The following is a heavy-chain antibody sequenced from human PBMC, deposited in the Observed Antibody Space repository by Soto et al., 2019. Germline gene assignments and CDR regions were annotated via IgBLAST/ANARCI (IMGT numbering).Heavy chain of an antibody. Sequence: QVQLVQSGAEVKKPGSSVKVSCKASGGTFSTYTVSWVRQAPGQGLEWMGGIIPIFRTANYAHKFQGRVTVTADESKSTAYMELSSLRSENTAVYYVARRYSISTTCHYYRMDVWGQGPTVTVSS. V-gene: IGHV1-69*12. CDR2: IIPIFRTA. D-gene: IGHD2-2*01. CDR3: ARRYSISTTCHYYRMDV. J-gene: IGHJ6*02. CDR1: GGTFSTYT.